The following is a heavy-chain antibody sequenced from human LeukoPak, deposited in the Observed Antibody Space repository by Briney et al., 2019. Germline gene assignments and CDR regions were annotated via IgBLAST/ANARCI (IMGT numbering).Heavy chain of an antibody. D-gene: IGHD3-22*01. CDR1: GFTFNNYG. J-gene: IGHJ3*02. CDR2: ISFDGSDK. CDR3: ARDIGSSGYLNHAFDI. Sequence: PGGSLRLSCAGSGFTFNNYGIHWVRQAPGKGLEWVAVISFDGSDKYYADSVKGRFTISRDHSKNTLFLQMNSLRAEDTAVYYCARDIGSSGYLNHAFDIWGQGTMVTVSS. V-gene: IGHV3-30*03.